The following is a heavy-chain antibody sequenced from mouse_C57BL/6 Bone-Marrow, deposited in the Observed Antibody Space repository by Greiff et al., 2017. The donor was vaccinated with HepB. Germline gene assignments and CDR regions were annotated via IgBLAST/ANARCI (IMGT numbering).Heavy chain of an antibody. J-gene: IGHJ1*03. CDR1: GYTFTSYW. CDR2: IDPNSGGT. CDR3: ARGTTVVATFHWYFDV. D-gene: IGHD1-1*01. Sequence: VQLQQPGAELVKPGASVKLSCKASGYTFTSYWMHWVKQRPGRGLEWIGRIDPNSGGTKYNEKFKSKATLTVDKPSSTAYMQLSSLTSEDSAVYYCARGTTVVATFHWYFDVWGTGTTVTVSS. V-gene: IGHV1-72*01.